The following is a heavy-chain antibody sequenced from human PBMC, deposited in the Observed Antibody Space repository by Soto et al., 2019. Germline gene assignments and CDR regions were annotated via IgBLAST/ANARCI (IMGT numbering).Heavy chain of an antibody. J-gene: IGHJ4*02. Sequence: QLQLQESGPGLVKPSETLSLTCTVSGVSISSSSYYWGWIRQPPGKGLEWIGSIYYRGSTYYNPSMKSRVPLSVDMSKNQFSLKLSSVTAADTAVYYCAGEGAVADNCFDYWGQGTLVTGSS. D-gene: IGHD6-19*01. V-gene: IGHV4-39*01. CDR2: IYYRGST. CDR3: AGEGAVADNCFDY. CDR1: GVSISSSSYY.